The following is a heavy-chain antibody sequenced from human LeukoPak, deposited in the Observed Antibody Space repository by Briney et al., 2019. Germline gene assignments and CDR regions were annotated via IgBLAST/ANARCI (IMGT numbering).Heavy chain of an antibody. V-gene: IGHV3-9*01. CDR2: ISWNSGSI. D-gene: IGHD3-22*01. CDR3: AKGGYYDSSGLDY. Sequence: GGSLRLSCAASGFTFDDYAMPWVRQAPGKGLEWVSGISWNSGSIGYADSVKGRFTISRDNAKNSLYLQMNSLRAEDTALYYCAKGGYYDSSGLDYWGQGTLVTVSS. CDR1: GFTFDDYA. J-gene: IGHJ4*02.